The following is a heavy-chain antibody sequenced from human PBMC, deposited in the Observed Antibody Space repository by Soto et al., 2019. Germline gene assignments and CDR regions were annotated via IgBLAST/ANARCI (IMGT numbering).Heavy chain of an antibody. Sequence: GGSLRLSCAASGFTFDDYAMHWVRQAPGKGLEWVSGISWNSGSIGYADSVKGRFTISRDNAKNSLYLQMNSLRAEDTALYYCAKALSPTYYYDSSGLFDYWGQGTLVTVSS. CDR1: GFTFDDYA. CDR2: ISWNSGSI. CDR3: AKALSPTYYYDSSGLFDY. V-gene: IGHV3-9*01. D-gene: IGHD3-22*01. J-gene: IGHJ4*02.